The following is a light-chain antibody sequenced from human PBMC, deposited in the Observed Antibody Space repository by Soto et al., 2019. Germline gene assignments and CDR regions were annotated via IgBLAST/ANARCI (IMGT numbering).Light chain of an antibody. J-gene: IGLJ2*01. V-gene: IGLV1-40*01. Sequence: QSVPTQPPSVSGAPGQRVTISCTGNSSNFGAGYDVHWYRQLPGTAPKLLIYANINRPSGVPDRFSGSKSGASASLTITGLQADDEADYYCQSYDSSLSGSVFGGGTKVTVL. CDR3: QSYDSSLSGSV. CDR2: ANI. CDR1: SSNFGAGYD.